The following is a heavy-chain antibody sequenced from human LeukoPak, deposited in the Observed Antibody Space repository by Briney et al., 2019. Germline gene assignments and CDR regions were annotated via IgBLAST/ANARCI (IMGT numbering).Heavy chain of an antibody. J-gene: IGHJ6*02. V-gene: IGHV3-43*01. CDR3: AKEGHSSSWYDYYYYGMDV. Sequence: GGSLRLSCAASGFTFDDYTMHWVRHAPGKGLEWVSLISWDGGSTYYADSVKGRFTISRDNSKNSLYLQMNSLRTEDTALYYCAKEGHSSSWYDYYYYGMDVWGQGTTVTVSS. D-gene: IGHD6-13*01. CDR2: ISWDGGST. CDR1: GFTFDDYT.